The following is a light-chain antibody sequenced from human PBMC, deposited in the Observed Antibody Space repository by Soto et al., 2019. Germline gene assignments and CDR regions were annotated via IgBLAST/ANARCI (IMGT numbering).Light chain of an antibody. CDR3: QQYSSFSRT. CDR1: QSIRPW. Sequence: DLQMTQSPSTPSASVGARVTVTCRASQSIRPWLAWYQQKPGKAPELLIYDASTLESGVPSRFSGSGSGTEFSLTISSLQPDDLATFYCQQYSSFSRTVGQGTKVDNK. V-gene: IGKV1-5*01. CDR2: DAS. J-gene: IGKJ1*01.